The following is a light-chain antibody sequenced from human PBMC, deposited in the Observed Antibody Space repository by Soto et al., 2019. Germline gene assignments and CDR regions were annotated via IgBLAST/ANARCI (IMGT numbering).Light chain of an antibody. CDR1: QRISSY. CDR2: AAS. V-gene: IGKV1-39*01. CDR3: QQSYNTPWT. J-gene: IGKJ1*01. Sequence: DIQMTPSPSSLSASVGDRLTITCRASQRISSYLNWYQQKPGKAPKLLIYAASSLPGGVPTRFSGSGSGTDFTLTISSLQPEDFATYCCQQSYNTPWTFGQGTKVDIK.